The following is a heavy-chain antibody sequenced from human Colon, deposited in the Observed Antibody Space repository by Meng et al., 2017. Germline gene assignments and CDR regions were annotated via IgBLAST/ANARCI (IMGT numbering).Heavy chain of an antibody. J-gene: IGHJ4*02. CDR3: AAIFGLGPGY. CDR2: IFHSGST. CDR1: GGSSNSSDW. D-gene: IGHD3-3*01. Sequence: QVQLQESGPGLAKPSGTLSLTCDVSGGSSNSSDWWSWVRQPPGKGLEWIAEIFHSGSTNYKSSLKSRATISVDRSKNQFSLKLNSVTAADTAVYYCAAIFGLGPGYWGQGTLVTVSS. V-gene: IGHV4-4*02.